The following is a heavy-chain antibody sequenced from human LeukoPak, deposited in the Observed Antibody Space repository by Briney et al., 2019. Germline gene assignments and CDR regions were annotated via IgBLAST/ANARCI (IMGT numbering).Heavy chain of an antibody. CDR2: MSYDGSIK. V-gene: IGHV3-30*18. CDR1: GFNFSTYA. CDR3: AKDQPDPLIDWLFGYFDN. Sequence: GGSLRLPCAASGFNFSTYAMHWVRQAPGKGLEWVSVMSYDGSIKYYGDSVKGRFTISRDNSKNTLYLQMNSLRTEDTAVYYCAKDQPDPLIDWLFGYFDNWGQGTLVTVSS. J-gene: IGHJ4*02. D-gene: IGHD3-9*01.